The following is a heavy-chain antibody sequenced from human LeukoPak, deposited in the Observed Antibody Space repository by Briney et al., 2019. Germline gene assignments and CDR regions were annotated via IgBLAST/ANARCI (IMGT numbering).Heavy chain of an antibody. J-gene: IGHJ4*02. CDR1: GGSISSYY. V-gene: IGHV4-59*01. CDR2: IYYSGST. CDR3: ARAHTSSWYMDY. D-gene: IGHD6-13*01. Sequence: TSETLSLTCSVSGGSISSYYWSWIRQPPGKGLEWIGYIYYSGSTNYNPSLKSRVTISLDTSENQLSLKLSSVTAADTAVYYCARAHTSSWYMDYWGQGTLVTVSS.